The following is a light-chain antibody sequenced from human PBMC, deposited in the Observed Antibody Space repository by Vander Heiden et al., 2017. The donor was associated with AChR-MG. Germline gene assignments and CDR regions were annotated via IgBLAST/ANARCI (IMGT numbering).Light chain of an antibody. Sequence: QSALTQPASVSGSPGQSITISCTGTSSDVGGYNYVSWYQQHPGKAPKLMIYDVSKRPSGVSNRFSGSKSGNTASLTISGLQAEDEADYYCSSYTSSSTPYVLGTGTKV. CDR2: DVS. CDR1: SSDVGGYNY. CDR3: SSYTSSSTPYV. J-gene: IGLJ1*01. V-gene: IGLV2-14*01.